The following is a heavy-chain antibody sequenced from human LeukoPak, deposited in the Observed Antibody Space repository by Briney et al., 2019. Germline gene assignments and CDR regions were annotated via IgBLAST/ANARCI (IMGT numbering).Heavy chain of an antibody. CDR1: GFTFSSYA. CDR2: IGGSSTSI. D-gene: IGHD2-15*01. V-gene: IGHV3-21*01. J-gene: IGHJ3*02. Sequence: GGSLRLSCAASGFTFSSYAMSWVRQAPGKGLEWVSSIGGSSTSIYYAGSVKGRFTISRDNAKNSLYLQMNSLTVEDTAVYYCAREVAEAFDIWGQGTMVTVSS. CDR3: AREVAEAFDI.